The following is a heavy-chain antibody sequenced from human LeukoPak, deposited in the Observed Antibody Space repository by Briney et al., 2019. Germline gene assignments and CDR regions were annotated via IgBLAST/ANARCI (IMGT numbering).Heavy chain of an antibody. D-gene: IGHD3-10*01. Sequence: KSGGSLRLSCAASGFTFSSYILSWVRQAPGEGLEWVSSISSSGTYIYYADSVKGRFTVSRDNSKNTLYVQMNSLRTEDTAVYYCAKDRYYYGSESYPIEAFDVWGRGTMVSVS. J-gene: IGHJ3*01. V-gene: IGHV3-21*01. CDR3: AKDRYYYGSESYPIEAFDV. CDR2: ISSSGTYI. CDR1: GFTFSSYI.